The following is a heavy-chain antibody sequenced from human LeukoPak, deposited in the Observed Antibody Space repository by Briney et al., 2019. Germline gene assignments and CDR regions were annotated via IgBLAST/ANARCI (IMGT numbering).Heavy chain of an antibody. Sequence: GSLRLSCAASGFSFSTYNMNWIRQPPGKGLEWIGEINHSGSTNYNPSLKSRVTISVDTSKNQFSLKLSSVTAADTAVYYCARQGSGSYYRVRAFDIWGQGTMVTVSS. V-gene: IGHV4-34*01. D-gene: IGHD1-26*01. CDR3: ARQGSGSYYRVRAFDI. CDR1: GFSFSTYN. J-gene: IGHJ3*02. CDR2: INHSGST.